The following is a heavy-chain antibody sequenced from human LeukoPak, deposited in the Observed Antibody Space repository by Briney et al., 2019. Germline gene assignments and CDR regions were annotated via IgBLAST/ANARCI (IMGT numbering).Heavy chain of an antibody. CDR1: GFTFSSYG. J-gene: IGHJ4*02. CDR3: AKNGGNSRTYYFDY. CDR2: IRYDGSNK. V-gene: IGHV3-30*02. Sequence: GGSLRLSCAASGFTFSSYGMHWVRQAPGKGLEWVAFIRYDGSNKYYADSVKGRFTISRDSSKNTLYLQMNSLRAEDTAVYYCAKNGGNSRTYYFDYWGQGTLVTVSS. D-gene: IGHD4-23*01.